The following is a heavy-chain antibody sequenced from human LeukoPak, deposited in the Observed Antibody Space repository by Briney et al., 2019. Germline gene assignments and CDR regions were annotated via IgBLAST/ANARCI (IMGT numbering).Heavy chain of an antibody. CDR1: GFTVRSNY. D-gene: IGHD5-18*01. J-gene: IGHJ5*02. CDR2: MYSGDNT. CDR3: ARADGYSSWFVH. Sequence: GGSLRLSCAASGFTVRSNYMSWARQAPGKGLEWVSVMYSGDNTYYDDPVKGRFTISRENSKNTLDLQMNRMRAEDTVVYYCARADGYSSWFVHWGQGTLVTVSS. V-gene: IGHV3-53*01.